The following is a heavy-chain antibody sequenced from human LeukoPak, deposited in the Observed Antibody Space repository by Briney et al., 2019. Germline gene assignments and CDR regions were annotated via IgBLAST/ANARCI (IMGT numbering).Heavy chain of an antibody. J-gene: IGHJ6*02. V-gene: IGHV1-69*13. CDR2: IIPIFGTA. D-gene: IGHD3-3*01. Sequence: ASVKVSCKASEGTFSSYAISWVRQAPGQGLEWMGGIIPIFGTANYAQEFQGRVTITADESTSTAYMELSSLRSEDTAVYYCARDRSLEWSLYYYYYGMDVWGQGTTVTVSS. CDR1: EGTFSSYA. CDR3: ARDRSLEWSLYYYYYGMDV.